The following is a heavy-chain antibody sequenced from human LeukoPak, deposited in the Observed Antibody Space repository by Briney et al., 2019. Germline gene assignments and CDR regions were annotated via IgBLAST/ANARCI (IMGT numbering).Heavy chain of an antibody. V-gene: IGHV4-39*01. CDR3: ARGSGYYYGDFDY. Sequence: SETLSLTCTVSGGSISSSSYYWGWIRQPPGKGLEWIGSIYYSGSTYYNPSLKSRVTISVDTSKNQFSLKLSSVTAADTAVYYCARGSGYYYGDFDYWGQGTLVTVSS. CDR1: GGSISSSSYY. D-gene: IGHD3-22*01. CDR2: IYYSGST. J-gene: IGHJ4*02.